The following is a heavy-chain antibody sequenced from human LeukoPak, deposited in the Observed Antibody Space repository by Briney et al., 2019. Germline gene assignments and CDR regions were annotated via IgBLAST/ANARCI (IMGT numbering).Heavy chain of an antibody. CDR1: GGSISSYY. V-gene: IGHV4-59*01. CDR3: ARMPGSYFAFDI. J-gene: IGHJ3*02. Sequence: SETLSLTCTVSGGSISSYYWSWIRQPPGKGLEWIGYIYYSGSTNYNPSLKSRVTISVDTSKNQFSLKLSSVAAADTAVYYCARMPGSYFAFDIWGQGTMVTVSS. D-gene: IGHD1-26*01. CDR2: IYYSGST.